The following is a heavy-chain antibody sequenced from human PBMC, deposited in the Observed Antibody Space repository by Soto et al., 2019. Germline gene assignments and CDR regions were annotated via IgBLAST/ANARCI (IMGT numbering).Heavy chain of an antibody. CDR1: GFTFSSHG. D-gene: IGHD3-16*02. V-gene: IGHV3-33*01. Sequence: PGGSLRLSCAASGFTFSSHGMHWVRQAPGKGLEWVAVIWYDGSNKYYADSVKGRFTISRDNSKNTLYLQMNSLRAEDTAVYYCARVMYDYVWGSYRYGPYYYGMDVWGQGTTVTVSS. J-gene: IGHJ6*02. CDR3: ARVMYDYVWGSYRYGPYYYGMDV. CDR2: IWYDGSNK.